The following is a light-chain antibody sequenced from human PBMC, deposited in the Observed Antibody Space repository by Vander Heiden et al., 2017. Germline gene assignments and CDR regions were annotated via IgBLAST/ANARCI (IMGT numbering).Light chain of an antibody. J-gene: IGKJ5*01. Sequence: EIRLPRPPPSLPAAVGDSVTITCRASQHISSYFNCWQQQPAKAPQLLLYAASSLQSGVPSRFSGSGSGTDFTPTTSSLQPEEFAAYYCQQRCSTPPITFGQGTRLEIK. CDR1: QHISSY. CDR2: AAS. V-gene: IGKV1-39*01. CDR3: QQRCSTPPIT.